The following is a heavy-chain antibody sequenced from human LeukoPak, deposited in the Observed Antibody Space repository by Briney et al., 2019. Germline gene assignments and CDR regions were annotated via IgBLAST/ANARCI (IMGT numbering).Heavy chain of an antibody. D-gene: IGHD3-22*01. CDR1: GYTFTGYH. CDR2: INPNSGGT. Sequence: ASVKVSCKASGYTFTGYHMHWVRQAPGQGLEWMGWINPNSGGTNYAQKFQGRVTMTRDTAIRTAYMELSRLRSDDTAVYHCARDPPASVSSGYEFDGMDVWGQGTTVTVSS. J-gene: IGHJ6*02. V-gene: IGHV1-2*02. CDR3: ARDPPASVSSGYEFDGMDV.